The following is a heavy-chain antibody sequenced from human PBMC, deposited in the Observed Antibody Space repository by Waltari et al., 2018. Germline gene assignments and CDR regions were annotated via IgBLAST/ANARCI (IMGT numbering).Heavy chain of an antibody. J-gene: IGHJ6*03. Sequence: KKPGSSVKVSCKASGGTFSSYAISWVRQAPGQGLEWMGGIIPIFGTANYAQKFQGRVTITADESTSTAYMELSSLRSEDTAEYYCARDRPSIKGKIKGAYYYYYYMDVWGKGTTVTVSS. D-gene: IGHD1-26*01. V-gene: IGHV1-69*01. CDR2: IIPIFGTA. CDR3: ARDRPSIKGKIKGAYYYYYYMDV. CDR1: GGTFSSYA.